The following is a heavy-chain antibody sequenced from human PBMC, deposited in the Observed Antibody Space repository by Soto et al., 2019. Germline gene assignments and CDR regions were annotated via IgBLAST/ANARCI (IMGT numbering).Heavy chain of an antibody. J-gene: IGHJ5*02. CDR1: GGSISSGGYY. Sequence: SETLSLTCTVSGGSISSGGYYWSWIRQHPGKGLEWIGYIYYSGSTYYNPSLKSRVTISVDTSKNQFSLKLSSVTAADTAVYYCARGRSSSWYVWFDPWGRGTLVTVSS. CDR3: ARGRSSSWYVWFDP. V-gene: IGHV4-31*03. CDR2: IYYSGST. D-gene: IGHD6-13*01.